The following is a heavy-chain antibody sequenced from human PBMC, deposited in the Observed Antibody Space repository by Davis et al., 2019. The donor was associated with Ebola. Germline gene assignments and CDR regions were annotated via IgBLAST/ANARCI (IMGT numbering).Heavy chain of an antibody. CDR3: ARDREWLVQGYFDY. Sequence: MPSETLSLTCSISGGSISFYYWSWIRQSPGKGLEWLGYVHNSGSTNYNPSLKSRVTISVDKSKNQFSLKLSSVTAADAAVYFCARDREWLVQGYFDYWGQGTLVTVSS. J-gene: IGHJ4*02. CDR2: VHNSGST. D-gene: IGHD6-19*01. CDR1: GGSISFYY. V-gene: IGHV4-59*12.